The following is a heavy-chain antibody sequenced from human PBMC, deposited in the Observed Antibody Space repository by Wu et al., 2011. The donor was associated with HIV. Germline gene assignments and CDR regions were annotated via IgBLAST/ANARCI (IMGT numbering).Heavy chain of an antibody. J-gene: IGHJ6*03. CDR1: GGTFSSYA. V-gene: IGHV1-69*01. D-gene: IGHD2-2*01. CDR3: ARERESSTGAGYYMDV. CDR2: VIPIFGTS. Sequence: QVQLVQSGAEVKKPGSSVKVSCKASGGTFSSYAISWVRQAPGQGLEWMGGVIPIFGTSNYAQKFQGRVTITADESTSTAYMELSSLRSEDTAVYYCARERESSTGAGYYMDVWGKGTTVTVSS.